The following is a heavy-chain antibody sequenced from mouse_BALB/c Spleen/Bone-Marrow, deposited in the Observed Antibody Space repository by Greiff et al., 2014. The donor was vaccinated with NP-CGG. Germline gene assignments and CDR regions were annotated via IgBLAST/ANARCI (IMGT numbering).Heavy chain of an antibody. J-gene: IGHJ2*01. CDR2: ISSGGSYT. CDR3: ARHITTVVADY. D-gene: IGHD1-1*01. Sequence: EVKVVESGGGLVKPGGSLKLSCAASGFTFSSYAMSWVRQTPEKRLEWVATISSGGSYTYCPDSVKGRFTISRDNAKNTLYLQMSSLRSEDTAMYYCARHITTVVADYWGQGTTLTVSS. CDR1: GFTFSSYA. V-gene: IGHV5-9-3*01.